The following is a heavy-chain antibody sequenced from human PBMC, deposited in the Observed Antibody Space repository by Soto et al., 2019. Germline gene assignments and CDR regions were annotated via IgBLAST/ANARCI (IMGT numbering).Heavy chain of an antibody. CDR2: MNPNSGNT. Sequence: ASVKVSCKASGYTFTSYDINWVRQATGQGLEWMGWMNPNSGNTGYAQKFQGRVTMTRNTSISTAYMELSSLRSEDTAVYYCARVLRYFENWFDPWGQGTLVTVSS. V-gene: IGHV1-8*01. J-gene: IGHJ5*02. D-gene: IGHD3-9*01. CDR3: ARVLRYFENWFDP. CDR1: GYTFTSYD.